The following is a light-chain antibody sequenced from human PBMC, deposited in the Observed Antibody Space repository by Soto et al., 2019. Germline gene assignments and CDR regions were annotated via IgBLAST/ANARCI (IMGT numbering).Light chain of an antibody. J-gene: IGKJ1*01. Sequence: EIVMTQSPASLSVSAGERATLSCRASQSVSSNLAWYQQKPGQAPRLLIYGASTRATGIPARFSGSGSGTEFTLTISSLQSEDFAVYYCQQYNKWLRTFGQGTKVDIK. CDR3: QQYNKWLRT. CDR1: QSVSSN. CDR2: GAS. V-gene: IGKV3-15*01.